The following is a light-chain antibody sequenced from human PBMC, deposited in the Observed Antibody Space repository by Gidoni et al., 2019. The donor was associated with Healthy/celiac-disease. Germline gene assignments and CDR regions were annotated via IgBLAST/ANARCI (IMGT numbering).Light chain of an antibody. V-gene: IGKV1-39*01. CDR2: AAS. Sequence: EIQMTESASSLSASVGDRVTITCRASQSISSYLNWYQQQPGKAPNLMLYAASSLQSGVPSRFSGSASGTDFTLTISSLQPEDFATYYCQQSYSTPQTFGQGTKVEIK. J-gene: IGKJ1*01. CDR1: QSISSY. CDR3: QQSYSTPQT.